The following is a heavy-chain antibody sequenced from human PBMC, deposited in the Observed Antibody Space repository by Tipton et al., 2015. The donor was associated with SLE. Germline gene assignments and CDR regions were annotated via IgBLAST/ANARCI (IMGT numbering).Heavy chain of an antibody. J-gene: IGHJ2*01. CDR1: GVSISSSY. CDR2: IYTSGAT. Sequence: LRLSCNVSGVSISSSYWSWIRQPAGKGLEWIGRIYTSGATDDNPSLKSRVTMSVDMSKNQIFLKLTSVTAADTAVYYCARRLPVAGQYWYFDLWGRGTLVTVSS. V-gene: IGHV4-4*07. D-gene: IGHD6-19*01. CDR3: ARRLPVAGQYWYFDL.